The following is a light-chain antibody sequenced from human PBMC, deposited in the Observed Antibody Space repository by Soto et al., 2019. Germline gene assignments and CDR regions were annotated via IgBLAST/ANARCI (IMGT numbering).Light chain of an antibody. CDR1: QSITSY. J-gene: IGKJ5*01. V-gene: IGKV1-39*01. Sequence: DIPMTQSQSSLSASVGHRVTITCRASQSITSYLNWFRQRPGKAPKLLIYAASSLQSGVPSRISGSGSGTDFTLTINSLQPEDVATYYCQQTYSSLPITFGQGTRLEIK. CDR2: AAS. CDR3: QQTYSSLPIT.